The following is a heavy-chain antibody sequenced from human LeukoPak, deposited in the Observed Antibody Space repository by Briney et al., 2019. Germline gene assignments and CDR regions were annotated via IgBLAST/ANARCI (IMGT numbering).Heavy chain of an antibody. CDR2: INPNSGGT. V-gene: IGHV1-2*02. Sequence: GASVKVSCKASGYTFTGYYMHWVRQAPGQGLEWMGWINPNSGGTNYAQKFQGRVTMTRDTSISTAYMELSRLRSDDTAVYYCARDLFRYDYVWGSYPQGSENERRKGDYWGQGTLVTVSS. D-gene: IGHD3-16*02. J-gene: IGHJ4*02. CDR3: ARDLFRYDYVWGSYPQGSENERRKGDY. CDR1: GYTFTGYY.